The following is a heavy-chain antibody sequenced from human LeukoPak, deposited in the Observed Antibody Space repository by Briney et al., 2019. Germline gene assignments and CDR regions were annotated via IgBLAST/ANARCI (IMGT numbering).Heavy chain of an antibody. D-gene: IGHD3-9*01. J-gene: IGHJ4*02. Sequence: PGGSLRHSCAASGFTFSSYTMNWVRKAQGKGRDWASSISSSSSYIYYADSVKGRFTISRDNAKNSLYLQMNSLRAEDTAVYYCARGPELRYFDWSDYWGQGTLVTVSS. V-gene: IGHV3-21*01. CDR3: ARGPELRYFDWSDY. CDR2: ISSSSSYI. CDR1: GFTFSSYT.